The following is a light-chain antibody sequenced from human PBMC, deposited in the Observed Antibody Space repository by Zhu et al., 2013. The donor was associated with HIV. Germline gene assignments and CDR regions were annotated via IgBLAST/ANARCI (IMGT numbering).Light chain of an antibody. CDR3: QKHNSAPYS. CDR2: AAS. J-gene: IGKJ2*03. V-gene: IGKV1-27*01. Sequence: DIQMTQSPSSLSASVGDRVTITCRASQDINDYLAWYQQKPGKVPKLLIYAASTLQSGVSSRFSGSGSGTDFALTITSLQPEDVATYYCQKHNSAPYSFGQGTKLEIK. CDR1: QDINDY.